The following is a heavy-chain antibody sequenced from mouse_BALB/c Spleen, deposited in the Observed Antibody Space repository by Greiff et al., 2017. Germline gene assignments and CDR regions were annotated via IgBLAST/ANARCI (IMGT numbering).Heavy chain of an antibody. J-gene: IGHJ4*01. CDR1: GYTFTSYW. V-gene: IGHV1-69*02. CDR3: ARGGSYYGNAMDD. Sequence: QVQLQQPGAELVKPGASVKLSCKASGYTFTSYWMHWVKQRPGQGLEWIGEIDPSDSYTNYNQKFKGKATLTVDKSSSTAYMQLSSLTSEDSAVYYCARGGSYYGNAMDDWGQGTSVTVSS. D-gene: IGHD2-10*01. CDR2: IDPSDSYT.